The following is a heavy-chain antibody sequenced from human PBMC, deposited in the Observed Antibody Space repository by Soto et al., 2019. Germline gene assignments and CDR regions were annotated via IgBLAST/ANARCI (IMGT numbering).Heavy chain of an antibody. J-gene: IGHJ4*02. CDR3: ARQLATAFDY. Sequence: AASVKVSCKASGYTFTNYNINWVRQAPGQGLEWMGWISAYNGNTYYAQKFQGRVTMTTDTSTSTVYMELRSLRSDDTALYYCARQLATAFDYSGQAPLVSVSA. CDR2: ISAYNGNT. D-gene: IGHD6-13*01. CDR1: GYTFTNYN. V-gene: IGHV1-18*01.